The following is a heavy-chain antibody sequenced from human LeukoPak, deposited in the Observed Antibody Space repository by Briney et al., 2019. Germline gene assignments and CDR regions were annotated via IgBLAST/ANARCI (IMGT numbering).Heavy chain of an antibody. D-gene: IGHD1-1*01. Sequence: GGSLRLSCAASGFTFSSYEMNWVHQAPEKGLEWVSYISSSGSTIYYADSVKGRFTVSRDNSKNTLYLQMNSLRAEDTAVYYCAKDSPTRTSNWFDPWGQGTLVTVSS. CDR2: ISSSGSTI. CDR3: AKDSPTRTSNWFDP. CDR1: GFTFSSYE. J-gene: IGHJ5*02. V-gene: IGHV3-48*03.